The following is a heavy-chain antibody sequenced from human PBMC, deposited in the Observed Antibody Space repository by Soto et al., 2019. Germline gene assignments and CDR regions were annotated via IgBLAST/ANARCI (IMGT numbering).Heavy chain of an antibody. Sequence: QVQLVQSGAEVKKPGASVKVSCKASGYTFTSYGISWVRQAPGQGLEWMGWISTYNGNTNFTQKLQGRVTMTTDTHTSTAFRELRSLRSDDTEVYYCARDREYNWNYNGFDPWGQGTLVNDSS. CDR1: GYTFTSYG. CDR3: ARDREYNWNYNGFDP. J-gene: IGHJ5*02. V-gene: IGHV1-18*01. CDR2: ISTYNGNT. D-gene: IGHD1-7*01.